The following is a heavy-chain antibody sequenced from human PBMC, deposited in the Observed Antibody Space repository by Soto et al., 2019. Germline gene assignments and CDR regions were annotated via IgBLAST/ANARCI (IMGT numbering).Heavy chain of an antibody. CDR1: GYTFSRYG. CDR2: ISGYNGDT. CDR3: AKNGQPPYYYNGMDV. J-gene: IGHJ6*02. D-gene: IGHD2-8*01. Sequence: QGQLVQSGPEVKKPGASVKVSCKTSGYTFSRYGISWVRQAPGQGLEWMGWISGYNGDTNYAQKVQGRVTMTIDTSTYTAYMELRSLTSDATAIYYCAKNGQPPYYYNGMDVWGQVTTVTVSS. V-gene: IGHV1-18*01.